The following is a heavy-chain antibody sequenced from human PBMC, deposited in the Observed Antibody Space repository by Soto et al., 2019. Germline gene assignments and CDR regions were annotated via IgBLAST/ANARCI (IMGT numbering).Heavy chain of an antibody. CDR3: AKGVRGVPNWFDP. Sequence: QVQLQESGPGLVRPSQTLSLSCTVSGGSISNSANHWSWIRHHPGEGLEWIGYIYYSGGTYYSPSLTGRVTMSIDASKNQFSLKLSSVTAADTAVYYCAKGVRGVPNWFDPWGQGTLVTVSS. CDR2: IYYSGGT. V-gene: IGHV4-31*03. CDR1: GGSISNSANH. J-gene: IGHJ5*02. D-gene: IGHD3-10*01.